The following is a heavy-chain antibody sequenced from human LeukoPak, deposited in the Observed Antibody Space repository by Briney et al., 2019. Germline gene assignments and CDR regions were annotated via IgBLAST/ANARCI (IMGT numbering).Heavy chain of an antibody. CDR1: GFTFSSYA. Sequence: PGGSLRLSXAASGFTFSSYAMSWVRQAPGKGLEWVSAISGSGGSTYYADSVKGRSTISRDNSKNTLYLQMNSLRAEDTAVYYCAKQRDGYNPYFDYWGQGTLVTVSS. J-gene: IGHJ4*02. V-gene: IGHV3-23*01. CDR2: ISGSGGST. CDR3: AKQRDGYNPYFDY. D-gene: IGHD5-24*01.